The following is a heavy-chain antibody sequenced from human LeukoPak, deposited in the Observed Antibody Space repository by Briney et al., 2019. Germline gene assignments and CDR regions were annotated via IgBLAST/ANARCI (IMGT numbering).Heavy chain of an antibody. CDR2: IRYDGSNK. Sequence: GGSLRLSCAASGFTFSSYGMHWVRQAPGKGLEWVAFIRYDGSNKYYADSVKGRFTISRDNSKNTLYLQMNSLRAEDTAVYYCARDGSPDLIVGATYYFDYWGQGTLVTVSS. CDR3: ARDGSPDLIVGATYYFDY. V-gene: IGHV3-30*02. J-gene: IGHJ4*02. D-gene: IGHD1-26*01. CDR1: GFTFSSYG.